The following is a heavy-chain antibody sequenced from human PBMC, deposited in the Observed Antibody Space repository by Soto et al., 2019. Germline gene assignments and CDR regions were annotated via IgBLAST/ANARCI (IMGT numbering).Heavy chain of an antibody. J-gene: IGHJ4*02. Sequence: SSETLSLTCAVSGASISGSYYYWAWLRQSPGKGPEWIGSVFYTGFTSYNPSLESRVSVSVDTSKSQFSLKLSAVTAADTAVYYCATSQKGYNWNYFDHWGQGALGTVSA. V-gene: IGHV4-39*01. CDR3: ATSQKGYNWNYFDH. CDR1: GASISGSYYY. D-gene: IGHD1-20*01. CDR2: VFYTGFT.